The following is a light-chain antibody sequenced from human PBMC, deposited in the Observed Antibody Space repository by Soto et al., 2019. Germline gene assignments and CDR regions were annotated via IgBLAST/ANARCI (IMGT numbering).Light chain of an antibody. V-gene: IGKV3-20*01. CDR1: QSVSSSY. Sequence: EIVLMQSPGTLSLSPGERATLSCRASQSVSSSYLAWYQQKPGQAPRLLIYGASSRATGIPDRFSGSGSGTDFTLTISRLEPEDFAVYYCQQYGSSPGTFGRGTKVDIK. CDR3: QQYGSSPGT. J-gene: IGKJ1*01. CDR2: GAS.